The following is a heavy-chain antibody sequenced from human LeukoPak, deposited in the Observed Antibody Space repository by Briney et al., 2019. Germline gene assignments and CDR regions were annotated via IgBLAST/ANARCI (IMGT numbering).Heavy chain of an antibody. J-gene: IGHJ6*02. D-gene: IGHD6-13*01. CDR3: ARLRRYSSTWYAYYGMDV. Sequence: GGSLRLSCVASGFXFSSYWISWVRQAPGKGLEWVADIKQDGTKSIYVDSVKGRFTISRDNAKNSLYLQMNSLRAEETAVYYCARLRRYSSTWYAYYGMDVWGQGTTVTVSS. V-gene: IGHV3-7*04. CDR2: IKQDGTKS. CDR1: GFXFSSYW.